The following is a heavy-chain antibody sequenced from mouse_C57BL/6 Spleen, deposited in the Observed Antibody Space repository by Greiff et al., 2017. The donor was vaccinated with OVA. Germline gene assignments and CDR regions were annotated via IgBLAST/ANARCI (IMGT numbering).Heavy chain of an antibody. CDR2: IHPNSGST. CDR3: ARDYGSSYGY. V-gene: IGHV1-64*01. D-gene: IGHD1-1*01. J-gene: IGHJ2*01. Sequence: QVQLQQPGAELVKPGASLKLSCTASGFTFTSYWMHWVKQRPGQGLEWIGMIHPNSGSTNYNEKFKSKATLTVDKSSSTAYMELSSLTSEDAAVYYCARDYGSSYGYWGQGTTLTVSS. CDR1: GFTFTSYW.